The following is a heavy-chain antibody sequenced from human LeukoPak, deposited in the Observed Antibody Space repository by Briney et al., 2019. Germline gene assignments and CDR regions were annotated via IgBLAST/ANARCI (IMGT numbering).Heavy chain of an antibody. V-gene: IGHV4-59*01. Sequence: PSETLSLTCTVSGGSISSYYWSWNRQPPGKVLEWIGYIYYSGSTNYNPSLKSRVTISVDTSKNQFSLKLTSVTAADTAVYYCARELAKPAEDYYYYYMDVWGKGTTVTVSS. CDR1: GGSISSYY. J-gene: IGHJ6*03. D-gene: IGHD3-3*02. CDR2: IYYSGST. CDR3: ARELAKPAEDYYYYYMDV.